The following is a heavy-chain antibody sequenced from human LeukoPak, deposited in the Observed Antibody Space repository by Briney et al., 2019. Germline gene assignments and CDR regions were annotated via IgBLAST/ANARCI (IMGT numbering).Heavy chain of an antibody. D-gene: IGHD2-15*01. CDR1: GGTFSSYT. V-gene: IGHV1-69*04. CDR2: IIPILGIA. Sequence: SVKVSCKASGGTFSSYTISWVRQAPGQGLEWMGRIIPILGIANYAQKFQGRVTITADKSTSTAYMALSSLRSEDTAVYYCARETDIVVVVAAHPGAFDIWGQGTMVTVSS. CDR3: ARETDIVVVVAAHPGAFDI. J-gene: IGHJ3*02.